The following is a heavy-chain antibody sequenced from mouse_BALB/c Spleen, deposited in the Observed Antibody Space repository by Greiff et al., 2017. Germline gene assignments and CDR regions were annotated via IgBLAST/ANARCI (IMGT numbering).Heavy chain of an antibody. J-gene: IGHJ4*01. CDR3: GGWGLPDYYAMDY. CDR1: GYSFTGYY. CDR2: VNPNNGGT. V-gene: IGHV1-26*01. D-gene: IGHD2-2*01. Sequence: VQLQQSGPDLVKPGASVQISCKASGYSFTGYYMHWVKQSHGKSLEWIGRVNPNNGGTSYNQKFKGKAILTVDKSSSTAYMELRSLTSEDSAVYYCGGWGLPDYYAMDYWGQGTSVTVSS.